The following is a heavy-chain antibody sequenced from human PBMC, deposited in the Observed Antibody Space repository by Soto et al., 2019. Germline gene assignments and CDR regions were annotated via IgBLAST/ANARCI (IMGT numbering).Heavy chain of an antibody. V-gene: IGHV3-48*03. J-gene: IGHJ4*02. Sequence: GGYLRLSCAASGFTLRNYEMNWVRQAPGKGLEWISKISGSNNNIYYADSVRGQFTISRDNAKNSLYLQMNSPRAEDTAIYYCASERLCGADCYFFDNCGQGTQVTVSA. D-gene: IGHD2-21*02. CDR2: ISGSNNNI. CDR1: GFTLRNYE. CDR3: ASERLCGADCYFFDN.